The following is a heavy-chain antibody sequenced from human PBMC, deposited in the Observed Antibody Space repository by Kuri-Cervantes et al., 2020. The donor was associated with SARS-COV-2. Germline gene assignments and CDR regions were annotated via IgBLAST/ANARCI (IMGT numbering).Heavy chain of an antibody. D-gene: IGHD2-15*01. CDR1: GFTFRTNV. V-gene: IGHV3-30*18. CDR3: AKEHTYSVAFDY. Sequence: GGSLRLSCVVSGFTFRTNVMAWVRQAPGKGLEWVAVISYDGSNKYYADSVKGRFSISRDNPKDTLYLEMNSLKPDDTAVYYRAKEHTYSVAFDYWGQGTLVTVSS. J-gene: IGHJ4*02. CDR2: ISYDGSNK.